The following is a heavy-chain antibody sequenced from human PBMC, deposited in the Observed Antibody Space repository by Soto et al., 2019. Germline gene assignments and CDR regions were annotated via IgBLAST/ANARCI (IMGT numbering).Heavy chain of an antibody. CDR3: ARDQEPMRTGNYYFDY. Sequence: ASVKVSCKASGGTFSSYAISWVRQAPEQGLEWMGGIIPIFGTANYAQKFQGRVTITADESTSTAYMELSSLRSEDTAVYYCARDQEPMRTGNYYFDYWGQGTLVTVSS. J-gene: IGHJ4*02. D-gene: IGHD1-1*01. V-gene: IGHV1-69*13. CDR1: GGTFSSYA. CDR2: IIPIFGTA.